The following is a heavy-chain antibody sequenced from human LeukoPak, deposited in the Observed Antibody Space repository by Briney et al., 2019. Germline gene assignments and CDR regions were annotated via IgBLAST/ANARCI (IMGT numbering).Heavy chain of an antibody. D-gene: IGHD3-22*01. CDR2: IYHSEST. J-gene: IGHJ3*02. V-gene: IGHV4-30-2*01. Sequence: PSETLSLTCAVSGGSINNGGYSWSWIRQPPGKGLEWIGYIYHSESTYYNPSLKNRVTISIDRSKNQLSLNLSSVTAADTAVYYCARVPFDYYDSDDYYYNDAFDIWGQGTMVTVSS. CDR1: GGSINNGGYS. CDR3: ARVPFDYYDSDDYYYNDAFDI.